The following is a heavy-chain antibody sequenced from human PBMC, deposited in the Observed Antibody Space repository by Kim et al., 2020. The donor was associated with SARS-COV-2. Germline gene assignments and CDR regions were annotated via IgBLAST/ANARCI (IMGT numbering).Heavy chain of an antibody. D-gene: IGHD3-22*01. CDR3: ARPGYYDSSGYYYVVPDAFYI. Sequence: SETLSLTCTVSGGSISSSSYYWGWIRQPPGKGLEWIGSIYYSGSTYYNPSLKSRVTISVDTSKNQFSLKLSSVTAADTAVYYCARPGYYDSSGYYYVVPDAFYIWGQGTMVTVSS. CDR1: GGSISSSSYY. V-gene: IGHV4-39*01. CDR2: IYYSGST. J-gene: IGHJ3*02.